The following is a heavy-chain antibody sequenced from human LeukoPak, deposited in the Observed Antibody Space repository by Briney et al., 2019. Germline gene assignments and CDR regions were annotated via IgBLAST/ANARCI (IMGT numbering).Heavy chain of an antibody. J-gene: IGHJ4*02. CDR3: ARDGTGFDY. V-gene: IGHV3-7*01. Sequence: GGSLRLSCAASGFTFTTYWMSWVRQAPGKGLEWVANIKQDGSEKYYVDSVKGRFTISRDNAKNSLYLQTNSLRAEDTAVYYCARDGTGFDYWGQGTLVTVSS. CDR1: GFTFTTYW. CDR2: IKQDGSEK. D-gene: IGHD1-14*01.